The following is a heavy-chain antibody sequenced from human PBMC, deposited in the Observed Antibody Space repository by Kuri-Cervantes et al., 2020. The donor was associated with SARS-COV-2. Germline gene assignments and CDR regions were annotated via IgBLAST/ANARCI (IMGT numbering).Heavy chain of an antibody. V-gene: IGHV4-61*01. CDR1: GGSVSSGSYY. D-gene: IGHD1-14*01. CDR2: IYYSGST. CDR3: ARDLPEGDAFDI. Sequence: GSLRLSCTVSGGSVSSGSYYWSWIRQPPGKGLEWIGYIYYSGSTNYNPSLKSRVTISVDTSKNQFSLKLSSVTAADTAVYYCARDLPEGDAFDIWGQGTMVTVSS. J-gene: IGHJ3*02.